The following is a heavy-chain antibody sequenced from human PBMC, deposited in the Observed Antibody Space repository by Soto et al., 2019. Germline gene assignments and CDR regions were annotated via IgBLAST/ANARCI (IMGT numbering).Heavy chain of an antibody. V-gene: IGHV4-30-2*01. Sequence: SETLSLTCAVSGGSISSGGYSWSWIRQPPGKGLEWIGYIYHSGSTYYNPSLKSRVTISVDRSKNQFSLKLSSVTAADTAVYYFARVNKIRYGWFDPWGQGTLVTVSS. CDR2: IYHSGST. J-gene: IGHJ5*02. D-gene: IGHD3-9*01. CDR3: ARVNKIRYGWFDP. CDR1: GGSISSGGYS.